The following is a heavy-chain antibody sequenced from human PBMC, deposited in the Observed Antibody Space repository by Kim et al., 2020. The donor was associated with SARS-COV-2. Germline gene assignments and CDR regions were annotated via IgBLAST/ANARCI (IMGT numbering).Heavy chain of an antibody. CDR2: RT. D-gene: IGHD1-26*01. CDR3: ARYGLSGKAFDV. Sequence: RTKYNQTLKSGVTISVDTSKNQFSLKLSSVTAADTAVYYCARYGLSGKAFDVWGQGTLVPVSS. V-gene: IGHV4-34*01. J-gene: IGHJ3*01.